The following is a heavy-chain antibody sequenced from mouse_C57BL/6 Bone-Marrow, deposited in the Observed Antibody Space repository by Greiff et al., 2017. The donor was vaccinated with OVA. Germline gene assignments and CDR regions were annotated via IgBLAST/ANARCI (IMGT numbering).Heavy chain of an antibody. CDR3: AREDDGYPWFAY. J-gene: IGHJ3*01. V-gene: IGHV1-69*01. D-gene: IGHD2-3*01. CDR2: IDPSDSYT. Sequence: VQLQQPGAELVMPGASVKLSCKASGYTFTSYWMHWVKQRPGQGLEWIGEIDPSDSYTNYNQKFKGKSTLTVDKSSSTAYMQLSSLTSEDSAVYDCAREDDGYPWFAYWGQGTLVTLSA. CDR1: GYTFTSYW.